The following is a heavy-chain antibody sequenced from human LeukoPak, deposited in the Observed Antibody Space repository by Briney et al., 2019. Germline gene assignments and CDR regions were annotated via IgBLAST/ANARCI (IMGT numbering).Heavy chain of an antibody. CDR1: GGSISSSGYY. CDR2: IYYSGNP. CDR3: ARDLGYSGFDWAP. J-gene: IGHJ5*02. V-gene: IGHV4-39*07. D-gene: IGHD5-12*01. Sequence: SETLSLTCTVSGGSISSSGYYWGWIRQPPGKGLEWLATIYYSGNPYYNPTLKSRVTISVDTSKNQFSLNLTSVTAADAAVYYCARDLGYSGFDWAPWGQGTLVTVSS.